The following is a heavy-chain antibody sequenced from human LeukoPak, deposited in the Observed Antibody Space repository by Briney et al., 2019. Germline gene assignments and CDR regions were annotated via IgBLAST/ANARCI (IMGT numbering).Heavy chain of an antibody. D-gene: IGHD2-15*01. CDR3: ARDRMVAASAFDI. CDR1: GGSISSGGYY. CDR2: IYYSGST. J-gene: IGHJ3*02. V-gene: IGHV4-31*03. Sequence: SQTLSLTCTVSGGSISSGGYYWSWIRQHPGKGLEWIGYIYYSGSTYYNPSLKSRVTISVDTSKNQFSLKLSSVTAADTAVYYCARDRMVAASAFDIWGQGTMVTVSS.